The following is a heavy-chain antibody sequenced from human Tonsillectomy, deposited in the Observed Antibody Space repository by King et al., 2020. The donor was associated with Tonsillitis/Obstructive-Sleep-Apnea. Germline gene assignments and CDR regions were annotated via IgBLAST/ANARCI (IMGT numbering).Heavy chain of an antibody. V-gene: IGHV4-31*03. J-gene: IGHJ4*02. D-gene: IGHD2-2*01. CDR1: GGSITSDGYY. CDR2: IHNTGTT. Sequence: VRLQESGPGLVKPSQTLSLTCTVSGGSITSDGYYWSWIRQHPGKGLDWIGYIHNTGTTSYNPSLESRVTMSLDTSKNLFSLRLSSVTAADTAVYYCARDYCTGTTCYPFDSWGQGTLVTVSS. CDR3: ARDYCTGTTCYPFDS.